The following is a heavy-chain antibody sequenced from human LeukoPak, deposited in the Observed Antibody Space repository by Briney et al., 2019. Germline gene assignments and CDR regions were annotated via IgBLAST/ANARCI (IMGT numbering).Heavy chain of an antibody. CDR1: GYTFTSYY. CDR2: INPSGGST. Sequence: ASVKVSCXASGYTFTSYYMHWVRLAPGQGLEWMGIINPSGGSTSYAQKFQGRVTMTRDTSTSTVYMELSSLRSEDTAVYYCARVSGFSSGSYYNRIYMDVWGKGTTVTVSS. V-gene: IGHV1-46*01. D-gene: IGHD3-10*01. CDR3: ARVSGFSSGSYYNRIYMDV. J-gene: IGHJ6*03.